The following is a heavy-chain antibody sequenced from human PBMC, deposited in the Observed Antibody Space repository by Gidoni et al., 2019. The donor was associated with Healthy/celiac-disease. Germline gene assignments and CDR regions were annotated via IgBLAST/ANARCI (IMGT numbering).Heavy chain of an antibody. V-gene: IGHV3-9*01. D-gene: IGHD1-26*01. J-gene: IGHJ4*02. CDR2: ISWNSGSI. Sequence: EVQLVESGGGLVQPGRSLRLSWSAAGFTCDDYAMHWVRQAPGKGLEWVSGISWNSGSIGYADSVKGRFTISRDHAKNSLYLQMHRLRAEDTALYYCAKVRSAKYSGSFFDYWGQGTLVTVSS. CDR3: AKVRSAKYSGSFFDY. CDR1: GFTCDDYA.